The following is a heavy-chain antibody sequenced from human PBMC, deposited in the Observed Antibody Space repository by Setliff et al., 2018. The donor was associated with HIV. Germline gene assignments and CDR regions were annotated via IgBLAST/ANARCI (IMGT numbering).Heavy chain of an antibody. V-gene: IGHV1-2*02. CDR2: INSNSGGT. CDR1: GYTFTAYY. D-gene: IGHD3-10*01. Sequence: ASVKVSCKTSGYTFTAYYLHWVRQAPGQGLEYMGWINSNSGGTNYAQKFQGRVTMTRDTSVSSAYMELSRVRSDDAAVYYCAREELRGTKVFDIWGQGTMVTVSS. CDR3: AREELRGTKVFDI. J-gene: IGHJ3*02.